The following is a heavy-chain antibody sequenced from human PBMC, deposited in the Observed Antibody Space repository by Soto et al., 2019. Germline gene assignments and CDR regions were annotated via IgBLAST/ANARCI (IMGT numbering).Heavy chain of an antibody. J-gene: IGHJ6*02. Sequence: EVQLVESGGGLVQPGGSLRLSCAASGFTFSSYSMNWVRQAPGKGLEWVSYISSSSSTIYYADSVKGRFTISRDNAKNSLYLQMNSLRDEDTAVYYCARGGDEWLRPYYYGMDVWGQGTTVTVSS. V-gene: IGHV3-48*02. CDR2: ISSSSSTI. D-gene: IGHD5-12*01. CDR1: GFTFSSYS. CDR3: ARGGDEWLRPYYYGMDV.